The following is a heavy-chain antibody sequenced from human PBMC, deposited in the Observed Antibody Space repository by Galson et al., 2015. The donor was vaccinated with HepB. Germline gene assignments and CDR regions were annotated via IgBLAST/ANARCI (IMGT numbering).Heavy chain of an antibody. D-gene: IGHD5-12*01. V-gene: IGHV4-34*01. CDR1: GGSFSGYY. CDR2: INHSGST. CDR3: ARAPVHSGYAREWFDP. Sequence: ETLSLTCAVYGGSFSGYYWSWIRQPPGKGLEWIGEINHSGSTNYNPSLKSRVTISVDTSKNQFSLKLSSVTAADTAVYYCARAPVHSGYAREWFDPWGQGTLVTVSS. J-gene: IGHJ5*02.